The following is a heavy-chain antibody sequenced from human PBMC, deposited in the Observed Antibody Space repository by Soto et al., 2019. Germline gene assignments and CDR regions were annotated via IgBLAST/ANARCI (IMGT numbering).Heavy chain of an antibody. D-gene: IGHD2-21*01. CDR3: ARDKIPGLFDY. CDR2: IYYSGRT. Sequence: SETLSLTCTVSGGSISSYYWSWIRQPPGKGLEWIGEIYYSGRTNYNPSLKSRVTISVDTSKNQFSLKLTSVTAADTAVYYCARDKIPGLFDYWGQGTLVIVSS. V-gene: IGHV4-59*12. J-gene: IGHJ4*02. CDR1: GGSISSYY.